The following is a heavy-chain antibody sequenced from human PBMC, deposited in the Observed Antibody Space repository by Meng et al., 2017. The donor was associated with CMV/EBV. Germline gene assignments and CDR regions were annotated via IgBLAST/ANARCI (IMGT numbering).Heavy chain of an antibody. CDR1: VYTFTSYG. V-gene: IGHV1-18*01. Sequence: ASVKVSCKASVYTFTSYGISWVRQAPGQGLEWMGWISAYNGNTNYAQKLQGRVTMTTDTSTSTAYMELRSLRSDDTAVYYCARDFDVDGRYLYGMDVWGQGTTVTVSS. CDR3: ARDFDVDGRYLYGMDV. CDR2: ISAYNGNT. J-gene: IGHJ6*02. D-gene: IGHD3-9*01.